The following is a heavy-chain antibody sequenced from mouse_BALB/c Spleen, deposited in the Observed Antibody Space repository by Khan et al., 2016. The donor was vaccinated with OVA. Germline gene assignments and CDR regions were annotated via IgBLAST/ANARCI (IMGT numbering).Heavy chain of an antibody. CDR2: IYPGDDTT. V-gene: IGHV1S56*01. J-gene: IGHJ4*01. D-gene: IGHD2-4*01. CDR1: GYTFTAYD. CDR3: AREGLRGVAMDY. Sequence: QVQLQQSGPELVKPGTLVKISCRASGYTFTAYDINWVKQRPGQGLEWIGWIYPGDDTTKYNENFKGKATLTADKSSKTAYMQLSSLTSEESAVYFCAREGLRGVAMDYWGQGTSVSVSS.